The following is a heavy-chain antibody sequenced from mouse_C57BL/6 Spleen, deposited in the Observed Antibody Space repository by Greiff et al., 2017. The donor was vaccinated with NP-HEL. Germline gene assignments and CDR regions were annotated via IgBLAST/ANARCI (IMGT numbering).Heavy chain of an antibody. CDR3: ARWGAHLYAMDY. J-gene: IGHJ4*01. CDR1: GYTFTDYE. Sequence: VQLQQSGAELVRPGASVTLSCKASGYTFTDYEMHWVKQTPVHGLEWIGAIDPETGGTAYNQKFKGKAILTADKSSSTAYMQLSSLTSEDSAVYYCARWGAHLYAMDYWGQGTSVTVSS. CDR2: IDPETGGT. V-gene: IGHV1-15*01.